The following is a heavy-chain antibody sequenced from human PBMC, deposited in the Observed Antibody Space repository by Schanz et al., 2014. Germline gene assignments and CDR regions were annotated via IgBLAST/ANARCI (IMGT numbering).Heavy chain of an antibody. D-gene: IGHD6-19*01. CDR2: IIPILGIA. CDR1: GGTFSSYT. V-gene: IGHV1-69*08. Sequence: QVQLVQSGAEVKKPGSSVKVSCKASGGTFSSYTISWVLPSPCPGLEWMGRIIPILGIANYAQKFQGRVTITADKSTSTAYMELSSLRSEDTAVYYCARDSHRRVAVPGYWGQGTLVTVSS. CDR3: ARDSHRRVAVPGY. J-gene: IGHJ4*02.